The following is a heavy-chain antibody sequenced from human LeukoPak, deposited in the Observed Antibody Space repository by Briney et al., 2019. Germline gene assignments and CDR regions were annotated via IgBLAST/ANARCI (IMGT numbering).Heavy chain of an antibody. J-gene: IGHJ4*02. D-gene: IGHD3-3*01. V-gene: IGHV3-23*01. CDR3: AKARFLELGYFDY. CDR1: GFTFSSYA. Sequence: GGSLRLSCAASGFTFSSYAMSWVRQAPGKGLEWVSAISGSGGSTYYADSVKGRFTISRDNSKNTMYLQMNSLRAEDTAVYYCAKARFLELGYFDYWGQGTLVTVSS. CDR2: ISGSGGST.